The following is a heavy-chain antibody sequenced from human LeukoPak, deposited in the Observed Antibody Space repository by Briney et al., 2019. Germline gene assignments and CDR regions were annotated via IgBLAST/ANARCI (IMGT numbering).Heavy chain of an antibody. D-gene: IGHD2-8*02. CDR2: INPSGGST. V-gene: IGHV1-46*01. CDR1: GYTFTSYY. J-gene: IGHJ6*03. Sequence: ASVKVSCKASGYTFTSYYMHWVRQAPGQGLEWMGIINPSGGSTSYAQKFQGRVTMTRDTSTSTVYMELSSLRSDDTAVYYCARKGTEGYYYYYMDVWGKGTTVTVSS. CDR3: ARKGTEGYYYYYMDV.